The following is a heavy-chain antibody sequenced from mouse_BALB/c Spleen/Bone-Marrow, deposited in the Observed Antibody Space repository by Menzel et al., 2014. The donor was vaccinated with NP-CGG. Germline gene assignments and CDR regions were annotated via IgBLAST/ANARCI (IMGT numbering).Heavy chain of an antibody. J-gene: IGHJ2*01. D-gene: IGHD2-14*01. CDR1: GYTFTDYY. CDR3: ARRGRYDGDYFDY. Sequence: EVQLVESGPELVKPGASVKMSCKASGYTFTDYYMDWVKQSHGESFEWIGRVNPYNGGTSYNQKFKGKATLTVDKSSSTAYMELNSLTSEDSAVYYCARRGRYDGDYFDYWGQGTTLTVSS. CDR2: VNPYNGGT. V-gene: IGHV1-19*01.